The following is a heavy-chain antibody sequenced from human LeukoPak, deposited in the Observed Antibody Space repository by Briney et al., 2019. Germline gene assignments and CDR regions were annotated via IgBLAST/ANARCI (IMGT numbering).Heavy chain of an antibody. Sequence: GSLRLSCAASGFTFSTYAISWVRQAPGKGLEWVPCISSTSNYIFYADSVRGRFTISRDNAKNSLYLQMDSLRAEDTAVYYCARGGIITSYAFEIWGQGAMVTVSS. V-gene: IGHV3-21*01. J-gene: IGHJ3*02. CDR3: ARGGIITSYAFEI. CDR2: ISSTSNYI. CDR1: GFTFSTYA. D-gene: IGHD1-26*01.